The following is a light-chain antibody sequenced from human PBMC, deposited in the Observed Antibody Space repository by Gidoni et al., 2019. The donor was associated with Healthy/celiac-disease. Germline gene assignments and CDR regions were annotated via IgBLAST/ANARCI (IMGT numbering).Light chain of an antibody. CDR3: QQYKSYPYS. CDR2: KAS. V-gene: IGKV1-5*03. J-gene: IGKJ2*03. CDR1: QSISSW. Sequence: DIQMTHSPSTLSASVGDGVTITCRASQSISSWLAWYQQKTGKATKLLIYKASSLESGVPSRFSGSGSGTEFTLTISSLQPDDFASYYCQQYKSYPYSFGQGTKLEIK.